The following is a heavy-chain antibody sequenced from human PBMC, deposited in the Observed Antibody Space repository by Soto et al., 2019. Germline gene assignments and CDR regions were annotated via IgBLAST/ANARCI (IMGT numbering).Heavy chain of an antibody. Sequence: ASVKVSCKASGYTFTSYYIHWLRQAPGQGLEWMGIINPLSGSTAYAQKFQGRVTLTRDTSTNTVSMELSSLRSEDTAVYYCAKDPDNFGMIVVVFDYWGQGTLVTVSS. CDR2: INPLSGST. D-gene: IGHD3-22*01. CDR1: GYTFTSYY. V-gene: IGHV1-46*01. CDR3: AKDPDNFGMIVVVFDY. J-gene: IGHJ4*02.